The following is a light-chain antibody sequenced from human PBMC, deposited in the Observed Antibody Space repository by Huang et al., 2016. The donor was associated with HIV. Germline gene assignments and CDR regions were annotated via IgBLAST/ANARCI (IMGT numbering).Light chain of an antibody. CDR2: DES. CDR1: QDITDY. Sequence: DLQVTQSPSSLSASVRDRFTITCQASQDITDYLNWDQQTSGQAPKHLIADESHLASGVQSRFSGTRSGTDFTLTITSLQPEDIATYYCQQYDTLPYTFGQGTKLEI. V-gene: IGKV1-33*01. CDR3: QQYDTLPYT. J-gene: IGKJ2*01.